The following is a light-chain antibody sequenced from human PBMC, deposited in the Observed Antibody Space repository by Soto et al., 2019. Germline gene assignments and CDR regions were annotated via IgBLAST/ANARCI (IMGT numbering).Light chain of an antibody. J-gene: IGKJ1*01. CDR3: QQYGDSRT. CDR2: GAS. Sequence: EIVLTQSPGTLSLSPGERATLSCRASQSVSSSYLAWYQQKPGQAPRVFIYGASTRATGIPDRFSGSGSGTDLTLTISRLEPEDFALYYCQQYGDSRTFGQGTKVDIK. V-gene: IGKV3-20*01. CDR1: QSVSSSY.